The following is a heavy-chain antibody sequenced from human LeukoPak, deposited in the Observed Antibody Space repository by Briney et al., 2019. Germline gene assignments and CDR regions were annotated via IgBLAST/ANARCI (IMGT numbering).Heavy chain of an antibody. D-gene: IGHD3-10*01. CDR2: INTITGNP. CDR1: GYSISSHS. Sequence: ASVKVSCKASGYSISSHSVNWVRQTPGQGLEWMGWINTITGNPTYAQGFAGRFVFSLDTSVTTAYLQISSLEAEDTAVYYCTREIFYDSGGAFDVWGQGTMVAVSS. CDR3: TREIFYDSGGAFDV. J-gene: IGHJ3*01. V-gene: IGHV7-4-1*02.